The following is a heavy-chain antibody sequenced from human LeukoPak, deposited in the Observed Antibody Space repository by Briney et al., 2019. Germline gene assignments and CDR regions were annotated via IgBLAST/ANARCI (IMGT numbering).Heavy chain of an antibody. V-gene: IGHV5-51*01. J-gene: IGHJ4*02. CDR1: GYSFTTDW. D-gene: IGHD6-19*01. CDR2: IYPGDSET. CDR3: ARYGSGLDY. Sequence: GESLKISCKGSGYSFTTDWIAWVRQMPGKGLEWMGIIYPGDSETRYSPSFQGQVTISADKSISSVFLQWSSLEASDTAMYYCARYGSGLDYWGQGTPVTVSS.